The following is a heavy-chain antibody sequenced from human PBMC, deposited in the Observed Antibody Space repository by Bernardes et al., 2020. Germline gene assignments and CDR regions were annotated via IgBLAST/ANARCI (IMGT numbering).Heavy chain of an antibody. V-gene: IGHV4-34*01. D-gene: IGHD3-22*01. Sequence: SETLSLTCAVYGGSFSGYYWSWIRQPPGKGLEWIGEINHSGSTNYNPSLKSRVTISVDTSKNQFSLKLSSVTAADTAVYYCARGRRVVTMIPAPRYWDYGMDVWGQGTTVTVSS. CDR3: ARGRRVVTMIPAPRYWDYGMDV. CDR2: INHSGST. J-gene: IGHJ6*02. CDR1: GGSFSGYY.